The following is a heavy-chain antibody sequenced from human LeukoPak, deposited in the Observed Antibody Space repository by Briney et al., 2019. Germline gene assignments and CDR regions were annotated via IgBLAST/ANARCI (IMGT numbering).Heavy chain of an antibody. V-gene: IGHV1-69*05. J-gene: IGHJ4*02. CDR3: AREGGYYFDY. D-gene: IGHD3-16*01. CDR2: IIPIFGTA. Sequence: ASVKVSCKASGGTFSSYAISWVRQAPGQGLEWMGGIIPIFGTANYAQKFQGRVTITTDESTTIAYMELSTLRSEDTAVYYCAREGGYYFDYWGQGTLVTVSS. CDR1: GGTFSSYA.